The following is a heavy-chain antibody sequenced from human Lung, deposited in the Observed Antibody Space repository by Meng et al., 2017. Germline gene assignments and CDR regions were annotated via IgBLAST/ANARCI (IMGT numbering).Heavy chain of an antibody. Sequence: QVQLVQSGAEVKKPGSSVKVACKHSGGSFSTHTFSWVRQAPGQGLEWMGGLIAVFDKTKAAPRFQDRVTFTADESTSTAYMELSSLTFDDTAVYFCARGRRNEPLFDYWGQGTLVTVSS. D-gene: IGHD1-14*01. CDR3: ARGRRNEPLFDY. CDR1: GGSFSTHT. J-gene: IGHJ4*02. V-gene: IGHV1-69*13. CDR2: LIAVFDKT.